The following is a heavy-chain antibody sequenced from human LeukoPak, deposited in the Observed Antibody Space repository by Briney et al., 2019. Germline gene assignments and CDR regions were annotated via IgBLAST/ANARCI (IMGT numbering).Heavy chain of an antibody. J-gene: IGHJ4*02. Sequence: ASVKVSCKASGYTFTSYGISWVRQAPGQGLEWMGWISAYNGNTNYAQKLQGRVTMTTDTSTSTAYMELRSLRSDDTAVYYCARGPYYDILTGYYDYWGQGTLVTVSS. CDR3: ARGPYYDILTGYYDY. V-gene: IGHV1-18*01. CDR2: ISAYNGNT. D-gene: IGHD3-9*01. CDR1: GYTFTSYG.